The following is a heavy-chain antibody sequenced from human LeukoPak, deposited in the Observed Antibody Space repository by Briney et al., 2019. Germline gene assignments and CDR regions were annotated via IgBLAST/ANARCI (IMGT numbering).Heavy chain of an antibody. Sequence: PGGSLRLSCTASGFTFCDHAMSWVGQAPGKGLEWVGFIRSKAYRGTTEYAASVKGRFTISRDDSKSIAYLQMNSLKTEDTAVYYCTRPTTLNWFDPWGQGTLVTVSS. V-gene: IGHV3-49*04. CDR1: GFTFCDHA. CDR2: IRSKAYRGTT. CDR3: TRPTTLNWFDP. D-gene: IGHD1-14*01. J-gene: IGHJ5*02.